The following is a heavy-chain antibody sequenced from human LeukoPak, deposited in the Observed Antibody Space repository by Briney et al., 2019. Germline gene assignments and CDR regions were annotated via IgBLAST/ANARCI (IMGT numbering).Heavy chain of an antibody. CDR1: GYSISSGYY. D-gene: IGHD3-3*01. CDR3: ARDKYDIWSGYHDY. V-gene: IGHV4-38-2*02. CDR2: IYHSGST. Sequence: PSETLSLTCTVSGYSISSGYYWGWIRQPPGKGLEWIGSIYHSGSTYYNPSLKGRVTILVDTSKNQLSLKLSSVTAADTAVYYCARDKYDIWSGYHDYWRQGPLVTVSS. J-gene: IGHJ4*02.